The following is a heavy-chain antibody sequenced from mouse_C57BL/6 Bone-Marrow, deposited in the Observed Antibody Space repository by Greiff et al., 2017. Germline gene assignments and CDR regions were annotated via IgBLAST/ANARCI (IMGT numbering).Heavy chain of an antibody. J-gene: IGHJ1*03. V-gene: IGHV5-15*01. CDR3: ARLTTVVYWYFDV. CDR1: GFTFSDYG. Sequence: DVQLVESGGGLVQPGGSLKLSCAASGFTFSDYGMAWVRQAPRKGPEWVAFISNLAYSIYYADTVTGRFTISRENAKNTLYLEMSSLRSEDTAMYYCARLTTVVYWYFDVWGTGTTVTVSS. D-gene: IGHD1-1*01. CDR2: ISNLAYSI.